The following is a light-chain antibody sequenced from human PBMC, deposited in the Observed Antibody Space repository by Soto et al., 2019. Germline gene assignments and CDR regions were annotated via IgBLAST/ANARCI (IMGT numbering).Light chain of an antibody. V-gene: IGKV1-27*01. Sequence: DVQMTQSPSSLSAFVGDIVTITCRARQGIAPDLALFQQKPGKVPKLLIYATSTLQTAVPSRFSGCGSGTDFTITISTLQPEDIGTYYFPKYNTAALTFGGGTKVEIK. CDR3: PKYNTAALT. CDR1: QGIAPD. J-gene: IGKJ4*01. CDR2: ATS.